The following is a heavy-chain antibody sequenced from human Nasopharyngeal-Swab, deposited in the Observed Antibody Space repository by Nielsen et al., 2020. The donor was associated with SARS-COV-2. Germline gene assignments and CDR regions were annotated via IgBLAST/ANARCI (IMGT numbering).Heavy chain of an antibody. CDR3: TRCGGGCYSGRDY. Sequence: GESLKTLCAAPCFTFSDSAIHWVRQASGKGREWVGRVRSKGNNYATAYSASVKGRFIIFRDDPTNTAYLQMNSLKTEDTAMYYCTRCGGGCYSGRDYWGQGTLVTVSS. V-gene: IGHV3-73*01. J-gene: IGHJ4*02. CDR2: VRSKGNNYAT. D-gene: IGHD2-15*01. CDR1: CFTFSDSA.